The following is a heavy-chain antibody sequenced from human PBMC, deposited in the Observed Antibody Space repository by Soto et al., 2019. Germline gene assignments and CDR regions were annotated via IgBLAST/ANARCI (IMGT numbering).Heavy chain of an antibody. D-gene: IGHD2-2*01. CDR2: VYYTGTT. V-gene: IGHV4-39*01. Sequence: KTSETLSLTCTVSNVSVLTSIYYWAWIRQPPGKGLEWVGTVYYTGTTYYNPSLQSRVTISIDTSKNQFSLNLNSVTAADTAVYYCARNWNLALDPAAYFDSWGQGTLVTVSS. J-gene: IGHJ4*02. CDR1: NVSVLTSIYY. CDR3: ARNWNLALDPAAYFDS.